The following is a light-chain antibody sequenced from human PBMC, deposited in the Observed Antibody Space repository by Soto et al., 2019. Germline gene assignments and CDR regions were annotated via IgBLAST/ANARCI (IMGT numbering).Light chain of an antibody. V-gene: IGKV1-39*01. CDR3: QQRYSTRLT. J-gene: IGKJ4*01. CDR2: AAS. Sequence: QITQSPFSLSASVGDRVTISCRPSQNIKNYLNWYQQRPGKAPKLQIFAASTLQSGVPSMFSGSGSGTDFTLTISSLQPEDFATYYCQQRYSTRLTFGWGTKVEI. CDR1: QNIKNY.